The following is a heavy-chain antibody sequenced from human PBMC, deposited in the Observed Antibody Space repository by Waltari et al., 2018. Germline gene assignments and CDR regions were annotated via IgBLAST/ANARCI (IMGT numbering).Heavy chain of an antibody. Sequence: QVQLQESGPGLVKPSATLSLTCPVSGGSIRSYYWSWIRQPPGKGLEWIGYIYYSGSTNYNPSLKSRVTISVDTSKNQFSLKLSSVTAADTAVYYCARASGIAARPYYYYMDVWGKGTTVTVSS. CDR1: GGSIRSYY. CDR2: IYYSGST. V-gene: IGHV4-59*01. J-gene: IGHJ6*03. CDR3: ARASGIAARPYYYYMDV. D-gene: IGHD6-6*01.